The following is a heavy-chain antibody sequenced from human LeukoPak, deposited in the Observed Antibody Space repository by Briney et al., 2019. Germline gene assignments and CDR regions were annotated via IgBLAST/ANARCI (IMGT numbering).Heavy chain of an antibody. CDR3: ARDANIVVVPAAILYYYYYMDV. CDR2: ISYDGSNK. CDR1: GFTFSSYA. Sequence: GGSLRLSCAASGFTFSSYAMHWVRQAPGQGLEWVAAISYDGSNKYYADSVRGRFTISRDNSKNTLYLQMNSLRAEDTAVYYCARDANIVVVPAAILYYYYYMDVWGKGTTVTVSS. D-gene: IGHD2-2*01. J-gene: IGHJ6*03. V-gene: IGHV3-30-3*01.